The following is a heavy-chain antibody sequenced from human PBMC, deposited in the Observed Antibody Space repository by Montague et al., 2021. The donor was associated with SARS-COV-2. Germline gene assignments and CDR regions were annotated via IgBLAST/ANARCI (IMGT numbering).Heavy chain of an antibody. CDR3: ARDPHYDILTGYYSY. D-gene: IGHD3-9*01. CDR2: ISSSSSYI. Sequence: SLRLSCAASGFTFSSYSMNWVRQAPGKGLEWVSSISSSSSYIYYADSVKGRFTISRDNAKNLLYLQMNSLRAEDTAVYYCARDPHYDILTGYYSYWGQGTLVTVSS. V-gene: IGHV3-21*01. J-gene: IGHJ4*02. CDR1: GFTFSSYS.